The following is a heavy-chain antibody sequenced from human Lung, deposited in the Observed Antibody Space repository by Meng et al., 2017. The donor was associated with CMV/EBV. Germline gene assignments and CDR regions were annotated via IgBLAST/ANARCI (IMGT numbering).Heavy chain of an antibody. CDR2: VGAENGET. CDR1: GYRLYIFG. J-gene: IGHJ4*02. V-gene: IGHV1-18*01. D-gene: IGHD4-17*01. CDR3: ARAGAAVTTNFDF. Sequence: SGYRLYIFGIPWLRQAAGPGLGWVGWVGAENGETNYGQKFQGSVTVTADTFTKTAYMEMRSLRSDDSAIYYCARAGAAVTTNFDFWGQGTLVTVSS.